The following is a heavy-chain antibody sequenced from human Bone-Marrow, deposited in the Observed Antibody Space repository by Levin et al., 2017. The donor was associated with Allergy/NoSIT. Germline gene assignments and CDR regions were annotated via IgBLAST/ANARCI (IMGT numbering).Heavy chain of an antibody. V-gene: IGHV1-8*01. J-gene: IGHJ4*02. CDR3: ASHVAVAGTFFDY. CDR2: MNPNSGNT. D-gene: IGHD6-19*01. Sequence: GESLKISCKASGYTFTSYDINWVRQATGQGLEWMGWMNPNSGNTGYAQKFQGRVTMTRNTSISTAYMELSSLRSEDTAVYYCASHVAVAGTFFDYWGQGTLVTVSS. CDR1: GYTFTSYD.